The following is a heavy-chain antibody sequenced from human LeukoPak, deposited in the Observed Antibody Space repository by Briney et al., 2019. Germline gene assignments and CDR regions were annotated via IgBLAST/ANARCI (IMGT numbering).Heavy chain of an antibody. CDR2: ISDSGSNT. D-gene: IGHD2-15*01. CDR1: GFTFSNAW. CDR3: AKEASGGSCSD. J-gene: IGHJ4*02. Sequence: PGGSLRLSCAASGFTFSNAWMSWVRQAPGKGLEWVSTISDSGSNTYYADSVKGRFTISRDNSKNTLYLQMNSLRAEDTAVYYCAKEASGGSCSDWGQGTLVTVSS. V-gene: IGHV3-23*01.